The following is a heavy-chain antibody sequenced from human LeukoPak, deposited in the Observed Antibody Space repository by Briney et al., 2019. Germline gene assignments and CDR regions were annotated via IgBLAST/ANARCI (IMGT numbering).Heavy chain of an antibody. J-gene: IGHJ4*02. CDR1: GGSISSGGYY. D-gene: IGHD4-17*01. CDR3: ARVRRKTTVTTRVFDY. V-gene: IGHV4-31*03. Sequence: PSETLSLTCTVSGGSISSGGYYWSWIRQHPGKGLEWIGYIYYSGSTYYNPSLKSRVTISVDTSKNQFSLKLSSVTAADTAVYYCARVRRKTTVTTRVFDYWGQGTLVTVSS. CDR2: IYYSGST.